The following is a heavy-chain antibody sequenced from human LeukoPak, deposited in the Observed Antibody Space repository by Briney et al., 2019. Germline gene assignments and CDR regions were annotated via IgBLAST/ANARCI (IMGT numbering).Heavy chain of an antibody. J-gene: IGHJ4*02. CDR1: GFTFSSYA. CDR2: ISGSGGST. CDR3: AKDKKGGGYEFDY. Sequence: PGGSLRLSCAASGFTFSSYAMSWVRQAQGKGLEWVSAISGSGGSTYYADSVKGRFTISRDNSKNTLYLQMNSLRAEDTAVYYCAKDKKGGGYEFDYWGQGTLVTVSS. V-gene: IGHV3-23*01. D-gene: IGHD5-12*01.